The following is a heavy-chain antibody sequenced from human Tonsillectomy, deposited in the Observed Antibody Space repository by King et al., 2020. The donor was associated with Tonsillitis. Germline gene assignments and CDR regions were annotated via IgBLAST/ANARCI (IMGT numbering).Heavy chain of an antibody. V-gene: IGHV4-39*02. CDR1: GGSIRSSSYY. D-gene: IGHD3-22*01. J-gene: IGHJ5*02. CDR2: IYYSGST. CDR3: ARGVNYYDTSGYYNWFDP. Sequence: VQLQESGPGLVKPSETLSLTCTVSGGSIRSSSYYWGWIRQPPGKGLEWTGNIYYSGSTYYNPSLKSRVTISVDTSKNQFSLKLNSVTAADTAVYYCARGVNYYDTSGYYNWFDPWGQGTLVTVSS.